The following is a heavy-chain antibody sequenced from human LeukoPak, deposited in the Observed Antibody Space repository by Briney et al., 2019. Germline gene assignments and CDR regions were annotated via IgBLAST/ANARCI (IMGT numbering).Heavy chain of an antibody. J-gene: IGHJ4*02. V-gene: IGHV3-53*01. Sequence: PGGSLRLSCAASGFTVSSNYMSWVRQAPGKGLEWVSVIYSGGSTYYADSVKGRFTISRDNSKNTLYLQKNSLRAEDTAVYYCARVGRGVGTLASDYWGQGTLVTVSS. D-gene: IGHD1-1*01. CDR3: ARVGRGVGTLASDY. CDR1: GFTVSSNY. CDR2: IYSGGST.